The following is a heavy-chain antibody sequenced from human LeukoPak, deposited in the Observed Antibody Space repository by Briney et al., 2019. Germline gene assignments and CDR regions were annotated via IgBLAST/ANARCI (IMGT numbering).Heavy chain of an antibody. Sequence: PGGSLTLSCAASGFTFSRYAMSWVRQAPGKGLEWVSTISGSGGSTYYADSVKGRFTISRDNSKNTLYLQMISLRAEDTAVYYCATPYYDGDYWGQGTLVTVSS. CDR3: ATPYYDGDY. CDR1: GFTFSRYA. J-gene: IGHJ4*02. D-gene: IGHD3-16*01. CDR2: ISGSGGST. V-gene: IGHV3-23*01.